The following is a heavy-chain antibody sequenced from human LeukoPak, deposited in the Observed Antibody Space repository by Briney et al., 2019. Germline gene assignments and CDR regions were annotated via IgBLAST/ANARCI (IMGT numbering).Heavy chain of an antibody. CDR3: ARSSLHRTSTSCHPNWFDP. D-gene: IGHD2-2*01. CDR1: GGSISSYY. CDR2: IHTSGST. Sequence: SETLSLTCTVSGGSISSYYWSWIRQPAGKGLEWIGRIHTSGSTNYNPSLKSRVTMSVDTSKDQFPLKLNSVTAADTAVYYCARSSLHRTSTSCHPNWFDPWGQGTLVTVSS. J-gene: IGHJ5*02. V-gene: IGHV4-4*07.